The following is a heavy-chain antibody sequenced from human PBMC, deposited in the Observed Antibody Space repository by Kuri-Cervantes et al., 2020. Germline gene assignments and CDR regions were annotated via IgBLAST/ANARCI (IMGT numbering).Heavy chain of an antibody. CDR3: ARDRRITAAADYYLDV. J-gene: IGHJ4*02. V-gene: IGHV3-9*01. CDR1: GFPFDDYA. Sequence: SCAAPGFPFDDYALHWVRQAPGKGPEWVSGISWNSGSIGYADSVKGRFTISRDNAKNSLSLQMINLRAEDTAVYYCARDRRITAAADYYLDVWGQGTLVTVSS. CDR2: ISWNSGSI. D-gene: IGHD6-13*01.